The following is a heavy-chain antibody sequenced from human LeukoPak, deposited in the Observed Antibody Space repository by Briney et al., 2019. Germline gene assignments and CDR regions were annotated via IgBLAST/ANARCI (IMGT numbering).Heavy chain of an antibody. V-gene: IGHV1-46*01. J-gene: IGHJ4*02. CDR1: VYTLTSNY. Sequence: ASVKISCKASVYTLTSNYVHAVRQAPGQGLEWMGIIYPSGGNPRSTESFQGRVTMTRDKSTSTVYLELRSLTSQDTAVYYCVKDCSNAACQGRVLYFWGQGTLVTVSS. D-gene: IGHD6-13*01. CDR2: IYPSGGNP. CDR3: VKDCSNAACQGRVLYF.